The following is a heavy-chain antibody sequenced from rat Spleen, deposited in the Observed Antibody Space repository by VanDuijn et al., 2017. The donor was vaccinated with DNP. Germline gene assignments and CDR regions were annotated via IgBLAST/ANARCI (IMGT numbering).Heavy chain of an antibody. J-gene: IGHJ4*01. V-gene: IGHV5-22*01. CDR3: ARVQLGYYALDA. CDR1: GFTFSDYY. D-gene: IGHD5-1*01. CDR2: ISYEGSGT. Sequence: EVQLVESGGGLVQPGRSLKLSCAASGFTFSDYYMAWGRQAPKKGLEWVASISYEGSGTYYGDSVKGRFTISRANAKNTQYLQMDSLRSEDTATYYCARVQLGYYALDAWGQGTSVAVSS.